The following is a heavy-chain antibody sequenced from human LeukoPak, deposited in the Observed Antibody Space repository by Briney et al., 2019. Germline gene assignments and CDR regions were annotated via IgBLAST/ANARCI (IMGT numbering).Heavy chain of an antibody. Sequence: GGSLRLSCAASGFTFDDYAMHWVRQAPGKGLEWVSSISWNSGSIGYADSVKGRFTISRDNAKKSLYLQMNSLRAEDTALYYCAGGYSSSGTDAFDIWGQGTMVTVSS. J-gene: IGHJ3*02. D-gene: IGHD6-13*01. CDR2: ISWNSGSI. V-gene: IGHV3-9*01. CDR3: AGGYSSSGTDAFDI. CDR1: GFTFDDYA.